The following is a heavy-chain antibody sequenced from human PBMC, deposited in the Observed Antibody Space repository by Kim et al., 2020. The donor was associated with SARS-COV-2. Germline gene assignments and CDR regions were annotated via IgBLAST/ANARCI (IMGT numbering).Heavy chain of an antibody. J-gene: IGHJ4*02. CDR1: GFTFRIYA. CDR2: IGSSGTDT. V-gene: IGHV3-64D*08. D-gene: IGHD2-8*01. Sequence: GGSLRLSCSASGFTFRIYAMHWVRQAPGKGLEYVSAIGSSGTDTYYADSVKGRFTISRDNSKNTLYLQMSSLRPEDTAVYYCEARGLLIPSPIDYWGQGTLVTVSS. CDR3: EARGLLIPSPIDY.